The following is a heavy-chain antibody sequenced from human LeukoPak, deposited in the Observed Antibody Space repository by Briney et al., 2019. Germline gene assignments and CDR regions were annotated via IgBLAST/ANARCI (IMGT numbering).Heavy chain of an antibody. Sequence: GGSLRLSCAASGFTVSSNYMSWVRQAPGEGLEWVSVFYTGGSTYYADSVKGRFTISRDNSKNTLYLQMSSLRAEDTAVYYCARFSSGSFDYWGQGTLVTVSS. V-gene: IGHV3-53*01. CDR2: FYTGGST. CDR3: ARFSSGSFDY. CDR1: GFTVSSNY. J-gene: IGHJ4*02. D-gene: IGHD1-26*01.